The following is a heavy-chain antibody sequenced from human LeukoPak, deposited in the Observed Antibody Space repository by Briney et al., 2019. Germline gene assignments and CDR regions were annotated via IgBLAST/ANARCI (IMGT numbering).Heavy chain of an antibody. CDR2: IIPIFGTA. J-gene: IGHJ4*02. CDR1: GYTLTNYA. D-gene: IGHD7-27*01. V-gene: IGHV1-69*13. CDR3: ARGITGDLSAKFDY. Sequence: ASVKVSCKASGYTLTNYALNWVRQAPGQGLEWMGGIIPIFGTANYAQKFQGRVTITADESTSTAYMELSSLRSEDTAVYYCARGITGDLSAKFDYWGQGTLVTVSS.